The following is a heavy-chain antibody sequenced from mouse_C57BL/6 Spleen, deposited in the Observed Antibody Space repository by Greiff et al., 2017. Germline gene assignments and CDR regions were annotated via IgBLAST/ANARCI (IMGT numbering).Heavy chain of an antibody. Sequence: VQLQQSGPELVKPGASVKISCKASGYTFTDYYMNWVKQSHGKSLEWIGDINPNNGGTSYNQKFKGKATLTVDKSSSTAYMELRSLTSEDSAVYYCARSGYYCRSVYAMDYWGQGTSVTVSS. CDR1: GYTFTDYY. D-gene: IGHD1-1*01. V-gene: IGHV1-26*01. J-gene: IGHJ4*01. CDR2: INPNNGGT. CDR3: ARSGYYCRSVYAMDY.